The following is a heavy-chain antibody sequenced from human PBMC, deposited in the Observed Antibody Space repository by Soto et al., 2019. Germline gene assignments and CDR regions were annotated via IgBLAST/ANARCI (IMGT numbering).Heavy chain of an antibody. V-gene: IGHV4-59*01. Sequence: QVQLQESGPGLVKPSETLSLTCTVSGGSMSNSYWSWIRQPPGKGLEYIGYIYYSGSTNYNPSFLSRVIISIDTSIIQFSLKLTSVSAAETPVYYCARGFWSVDFWGQVTLFTVSS. J-gene: IGHJ4*02. CDR3: ARGFWSVDF. CDR2: IYYSGST. CDR1: GGSMSNSY. D-gene: IGHD2-8*02.